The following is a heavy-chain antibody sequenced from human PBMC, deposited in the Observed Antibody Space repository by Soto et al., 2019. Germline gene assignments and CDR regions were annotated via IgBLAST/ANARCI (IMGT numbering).Heavy chain of an antibody. D-gene: IGHD1-7*01. CDR2: IFESGAT. CDR3: TTSHAGELNN. J-gene: IGHJ4*02. CDR1: GGSISSSSW. Sequence: LCGGSISSSSWWTWVRQSPGKGLEWIGEIFESGATNYNPSLKSRLTMSVDKSKNQFSLNLSSLTAADTAVYFCTTSHAGELNNWGQGTLVTVSS. V-gene: IGHV4-4*01.